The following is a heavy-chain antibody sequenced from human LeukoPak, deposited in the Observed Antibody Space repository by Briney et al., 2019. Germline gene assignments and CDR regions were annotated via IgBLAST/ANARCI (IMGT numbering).Heavy chain of an antibody. D-gene: IGHD1-26*01. CDR2: INPNSGGT. CDR3: AREQWELYFDY. V-gene: IGHV1-2*02. Sequence: ASAKVSCKASGYTFTGYYVHWVRQAPGQGLEWMGWINPNSGGTNYAQKFQGRVTMTRDTSISTAYMELSRLRSDDTAVYYCAREQWELYFDYWGQGTLVTVSS. CDR1: GYTFTGYY. J-gene: IGHJ4*02.